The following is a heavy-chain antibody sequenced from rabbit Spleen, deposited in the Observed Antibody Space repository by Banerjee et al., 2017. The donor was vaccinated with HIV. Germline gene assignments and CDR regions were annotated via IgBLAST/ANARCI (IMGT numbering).Heavy chain of an antibody. J-gene: IGHJ3*01. CDR3: ARDTGSSFSSYGMDL. Sequence: QSLEESGGDLVKPGASLTLTCTASGFSFSSSDYMCWVRQAPGKGLEWISCIAGSGSGFTYSATWANGRFTCSMTSSTTVTLQMTSLTVADTATYFCARDTGSSFSSYGMDLWGQGTLVTVS. CDR1: GFSFSSSDY. V-gene: IGHV1S40*01. CDR2: IAGSGSGFT. D-gene: IGHD6-1*01.